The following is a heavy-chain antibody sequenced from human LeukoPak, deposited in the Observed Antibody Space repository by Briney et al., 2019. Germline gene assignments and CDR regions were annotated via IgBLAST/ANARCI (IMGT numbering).Heavy chain of an antibody. V-gene: IGHV4-59*01. J-gene: IGHJ6*03. CDR1: GGSISSYY. Sequence: PSETLSLTCTVSGGSISSYYWSWIRRPPGKGLEWIGYIYYSGSTNYNPSLKSRVTISVDTSKNQFSLKLSSVTAADTAVYYCARANGDYYYYYYMDVWGKGTTVTVSS. CDR3: ARANGDYYYYYYMDV. CDR2: IYYSGST. D-gene: IGHD3-10*01.